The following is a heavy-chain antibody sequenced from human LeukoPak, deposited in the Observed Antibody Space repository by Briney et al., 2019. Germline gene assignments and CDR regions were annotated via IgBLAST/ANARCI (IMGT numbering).Heavy chain of an antibody. CDR1: GGSISSYY. CDR3: ARYFDWLLSTQKNWFDP. J-gene: IGHJ5*02. Sequence: PSETLSLTCTVSGGSISSYYWSWIRQPPGKGLEWIGYIYYSGSTNYNPSLKSRVTISVDTSKNQFSLKLSSVTAADTAVYYCARYFDWLLSTQKNWFDPWGQGTLVTVSS. D-gene: IGHD3-9*01. CDR2: IYYSGST. V-gene: IGHV4-59*08.